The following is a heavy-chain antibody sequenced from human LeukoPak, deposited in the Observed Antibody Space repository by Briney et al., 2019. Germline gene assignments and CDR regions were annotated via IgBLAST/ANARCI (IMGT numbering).Heavy chain of an antibody. CDR2: ISAYNSAYNGNT. CDR3: AREYGAGSYTGIDF. V-gene: IGHV1-18*01. J-gene: IGHJ4*02. D-gene: IGHD3-10*01. Sequence: ASVKPSYKPSRSTFINYGMTSVRRAPSHGLRWRGWISAYNSAYNGNTHYAQKLQGRVTMTTDTSTHTGYMVRRRLGADDTAVYYCAREYGAGSYTGIDFWGQGTLVTVSS. CDR1: RSTFINYG.